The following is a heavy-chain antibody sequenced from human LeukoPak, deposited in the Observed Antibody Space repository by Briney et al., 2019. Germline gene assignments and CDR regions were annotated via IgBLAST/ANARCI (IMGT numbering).Heavy chain of an antibody. J-gene: IGHJ4*02. CDR3: AKEARNYGYVVGYFDY. CDR2: ISGSGDSL. CDR1: GFTFRSYA. D-gene: IGHD5-18*01. Sequence: PGGSLRLSCAASGFTFRSYAMNWVRQAPGKGLEWVSGISGSGDSLYYADSVKGRFTISRDNSKNTLYLQMNSLRAEDTAVYYCAKEARNYGYVVGYFDYWGQGTLVTVSS. V-gene: IGHV3-23*01.